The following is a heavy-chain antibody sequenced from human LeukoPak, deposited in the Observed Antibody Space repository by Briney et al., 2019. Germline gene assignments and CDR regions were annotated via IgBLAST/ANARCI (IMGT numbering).Heavy chain of an antibody. D-gene: IGHD4-17*01. Sequence: ETLSLTCTVSGDSIGSSNYYWGWIRQPPGKGLEWVSSISGSGSITYYADSVKGRFTISRVTSKNTLWLQMNSLRAEDTAVYYCAKDRQTDDYGDYETDYWGQGTLVTVSS. J-gene: IGHJ4*02. CDR1: GDSIGSSNYY. V-gene: IGHV3-23*01. CDR3: AKDRQTDDYGDYETDY. CDR2: ISGSGSIT.